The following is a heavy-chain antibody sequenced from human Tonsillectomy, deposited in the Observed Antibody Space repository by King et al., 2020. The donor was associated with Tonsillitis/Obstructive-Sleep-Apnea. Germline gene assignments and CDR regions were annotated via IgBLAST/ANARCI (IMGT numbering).Heavy chain of an antibody. CDR2: IITILGIS. V-gene: IGHV1-69*04. CDR1: GGTFSSYA. CDR3: ARGAAMDFFDY. Sequence: VQLVQSGAEVKKPGSSVKVSCKASGGTFSSYAISWVRQAPGQGLEWMGRIITILGISNYAKKFQGRVTITADKSTNTAYMELSSLRSEDTAVYYCARGAAMDFFDYWGEGTLVTVSS. D-gene: IGHD5-18*01. J-gene: IGHJ4*02.